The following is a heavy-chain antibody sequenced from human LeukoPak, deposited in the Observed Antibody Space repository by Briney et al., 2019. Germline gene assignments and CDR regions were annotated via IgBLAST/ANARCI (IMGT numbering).Heavy chain of an antibody. Sequence: SETLSLTCTVSGGSLSNYYWSWIRQPPGKGLEWIGNIYYSGSTNYNPSLKSRVTISVHTSNNQFSLKLSSVTAADTAVYFCVRGARWSDYWGRGTLVTVSS. CDR1: GGSLSNYY. J-gene: IGHJ4*02. D-gene: IGHD4-23*01. CDR2: IYYSGST. V-gene: IGHV4-59*12. CDR3: VRGARWSDY.